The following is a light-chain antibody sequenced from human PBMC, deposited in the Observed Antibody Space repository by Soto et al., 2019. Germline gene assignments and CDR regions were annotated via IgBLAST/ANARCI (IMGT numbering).Light chain of an antibody. J-gene: IGLJ1*01. CDR1: SSDIGVYNY. V-gene: IGLV2-14*01. CDR3: SSYTDRQSYL. Sequence: QSALTQPASVSGSPGQSITISCTGTSSDIGVYNYVSWYQQQSGKAPKLMIHEVSNRPSGVSNRFSGSKSGNTASLTISGLQAEDEADYYCSSYTDRQSYLFGTGTKLTVL. CDR2: EVS.